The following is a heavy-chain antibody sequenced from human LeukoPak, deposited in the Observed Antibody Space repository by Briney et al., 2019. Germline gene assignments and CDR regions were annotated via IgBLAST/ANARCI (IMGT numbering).Heavy chain of an antibody. CDR2: INPNSGGT. CDR1: GYTFTDYY. CDR3: ARALTPLYSSGSFYY. V-gene: IGHV1-2*02. J-gene: IGHJ4*02. D-gene: IGHD3-10*01. Sequence: GASVKVSCKASGYTFTDYYMHWVRQAPGQGLEWMGWINPNSGGTNYAQNFQGRVTMTRDTSISTAYMELNRLRSDDTAIYYCARALTPLYSSGSFYYWGQGTLVTVSS.